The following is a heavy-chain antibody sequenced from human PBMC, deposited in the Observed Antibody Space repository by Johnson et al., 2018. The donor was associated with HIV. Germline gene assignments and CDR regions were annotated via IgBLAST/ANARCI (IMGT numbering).Heavy chain of an antibody. CDR1: GFTFSSYA. V-gene: IGHV3-9*01. D-gene: IGHD5-12*01. CDR2: ISWNSGSI. Sequence: VQLVESGGGVVQPGRSLRLSCAASGFTFSSYAMHWVRQAPGKGLEWVSGISWNSGSIDYADSVKGRFTISRDNAKNSLYLQMSSLKAEDTALYYCVKERRGLDAFDIWGQGTMVTVSS. J-gene: IGHJ3*02. CDR3: VKERRGLDAFDI.